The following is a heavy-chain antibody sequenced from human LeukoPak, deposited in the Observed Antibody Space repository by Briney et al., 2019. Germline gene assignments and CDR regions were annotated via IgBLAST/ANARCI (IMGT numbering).Heavy chain of an antibody. CDR2: ISGNGGST. V-gene: IGHV3-23*01. CDR1: GFTFTSYA. D-gene: IGHD3-22*01. Sequence: GGSLRLSCAASGFTFTSYAISWDRQAPGKGLEWVSAISGNGGSTYYADSVKGRFTISRDNSKNTLYLQMNSLRAEDTAVYYCAKQGSSGYYTYWGQGTLVTVSS. CDR3: AKQGSSGYYTY. J-gene: IGHJ4*02.